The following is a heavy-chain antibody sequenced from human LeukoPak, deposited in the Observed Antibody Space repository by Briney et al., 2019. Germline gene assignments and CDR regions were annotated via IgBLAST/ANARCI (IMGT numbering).Heavy chain of an antibody. D-gene: IGHD2-2*01. CDR2: ISGSGGST. CDR1: GFTFSSYA. CDR3: AREGQYQLLPDY. V-gene: IGHV3-23*01. J-gene: IGHJ4*02. Sequence: GGSLRLSCAASGFTFSSYAMSWVRQAPGKGLEWVSAISGSGGSTYYADSVKGRFTISRDNAKNSLYLQMNSLRAEDTAVYYCAREGQYQLLPDYWGQGTLVTVSS.